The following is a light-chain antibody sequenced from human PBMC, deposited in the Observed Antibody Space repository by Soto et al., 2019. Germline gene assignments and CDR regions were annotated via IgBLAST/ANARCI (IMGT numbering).Light chain of an antibody. CDR2: AVS. J-gene: IGKJ1*01. V-gene: IGKV3-20*01. Sequence: DIVLTQSPGTLSLSPGESAALSCRASQSVTSDYLVWYRQKPGQAPRLLIYAVSSRAAGIPDRFSGSGSGTDVTLTITRLEPEDSAVYYCQQHSSSPWTFGQGTRV. CDR1: QSVTSDY. CDR3: QQHSSSPWT.